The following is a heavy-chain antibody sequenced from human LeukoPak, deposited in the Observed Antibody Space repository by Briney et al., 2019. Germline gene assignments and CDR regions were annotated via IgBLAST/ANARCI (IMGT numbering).Heavy chain of an antibody. CDR1: GVSISSYY. J-gene: IGHJ3*02. Sequence: SETLSLTCSVSGVSISSYYWSWIRQSPGKGLEWIGRAYYLGNTNYSPSLRSRVIISVDRSKNQFPLTLTSMTAADTAVYYCAGTYFDFRRGGAFDIWGQGTIVTVSS. D-gene: IGHD3-3*01. V-gene: IGHV4-59*05. CDR2: AYYLGNT. CDR3: AGTYFDFRRGGAFDI.